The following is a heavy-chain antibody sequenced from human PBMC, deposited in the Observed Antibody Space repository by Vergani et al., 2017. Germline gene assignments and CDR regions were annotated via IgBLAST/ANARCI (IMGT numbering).Heavy chain of an antibody. D-gene: IGHD4-17*01. CDR3: ARDVFADTPGDFDY. V-gene: IGHV1-69*06. Sequence: QVQLVQSGAEVKKPGSSVKVSCKASGGTFSSYAISWVRQAPGRGLEWMGGIIHIFGPANYAQKFQGRVTITADKSTGTAYMELSSLRSEDSSVSYCARDVFADTPGDFDYWGQGTLVTVSS. CDR2: IIHIFGPA. J-gene: IGHJ4*02. CDR1: GGTFSSYA.